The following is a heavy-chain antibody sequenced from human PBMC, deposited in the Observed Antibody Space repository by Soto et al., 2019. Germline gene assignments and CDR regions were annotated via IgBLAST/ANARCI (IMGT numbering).Heavy chain of an antibody. Sequence: QVQLQESGPGLVKPSQTLSLTCTVSGDSMGSGHYYWTWIRQPPGKGLEWIGYIYYIGTTFYNPSLESRVNISIDTSKNHFSLRLTSVTAADTAVYYCSRGSTYYGFLTWGQGTLVTVSS. V-gene: IGHV4-30-4*01. CDR2: IYYIGTT. D-gene: IGHD3-10*01. CDR3: SRGSTYYGFLT. CDR1: GDSMGSGHYY. J-gene: IGHJ5*02.